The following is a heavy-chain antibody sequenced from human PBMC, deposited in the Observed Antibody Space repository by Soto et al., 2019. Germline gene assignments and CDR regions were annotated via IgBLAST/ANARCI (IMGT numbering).Heavy chain of an antibody. Sequence: QVQLQESGPGQVKPSETLSLTCTVSGGSINSYYWSWIRQPPGKGLEWLGYIYYTGSTNSNPSLRSRVTISVDSSKNQFSLKLSSVTAADTAVYYCARDQGVFRSSGESFYSYGMDVWGQGTTVTVSS. CDR2: IYYTGST. CDR1: GGSINSYY. CDR3: ARDQGVFRSSGESFYSYGMDV. V-gene: IGHV4-59*01. J-gene: IGHJ6*02. D-gene: IGHD6-13*01.